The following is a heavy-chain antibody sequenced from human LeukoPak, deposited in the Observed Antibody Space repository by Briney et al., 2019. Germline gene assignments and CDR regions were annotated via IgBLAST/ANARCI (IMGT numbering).Heavy chain of an antibody. J-gene: IGHJ4*02. CDR1: GFTFSSYA. Sequence: GGSLRLSCAASGFTFSSYAMHWVRQAPGKGLEWVALISYDESRIHYSDSVKGRFTISRDNSKNTLYLQMNSLRAEDTAVYYCAKDYGDYWDNYFDYWGQGTLVTVSS. CDR3: AKDYGDYWDNYFDY. V-gene: IGHV3-30*04. D-gene: IGHD4-17*01. CDR2: ISYDESRI.